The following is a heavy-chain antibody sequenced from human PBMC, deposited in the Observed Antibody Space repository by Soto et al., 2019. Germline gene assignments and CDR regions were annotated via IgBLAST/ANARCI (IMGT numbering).Heavy chain of an antibody. J-gene: IGHJ6*02. V-gene: IGHV1-18*01. CDR2: ISAYNGNT. CDR3: ARNSYGDPSYYYYGMDV. Sequence: GASVKVSCKASGYTFTSYGISWVRQAPGQGLECMGWISAYNGNTNYAQKLQGRVTMTTDTSTSTAYMELRSLRSDDTAVYYCARNSYGDPSYYYYGMDVWGQGTTVTVSS. CDR1: GYTFTSYG. D-gene: IGHD4-17*01.